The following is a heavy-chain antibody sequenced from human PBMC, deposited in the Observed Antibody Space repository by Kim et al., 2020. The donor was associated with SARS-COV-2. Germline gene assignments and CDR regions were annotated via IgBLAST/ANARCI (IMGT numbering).Heavy chain of an antibody. V-gene: IGHV3-48*02. CDR1: GFTFSSYS. J-gene: IGHJ6*02. CDR2: ISSSSSSI. CDR3: ERDKGNYYYYGMDV. Sequence: GGSLRLSCAASGFTFSSYSMNWVRQAPGKGLEWVSYISSSSSSIYYAGSVKGRFTISRDNAKNSLYLQMNSLRDEDTAVYYCERDKGNYYYYGMDVWGQGTTVTVSS.